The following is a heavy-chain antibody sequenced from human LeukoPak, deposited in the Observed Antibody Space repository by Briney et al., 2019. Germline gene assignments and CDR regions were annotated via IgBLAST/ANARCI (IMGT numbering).Heavy chain of an antibody. V-gene: IGHV3-23*01. CDR2: ISGSGGNT. J-gene: IGHJ6*03. Sequence: PGGSLRLSCAASGFTFTSYDMSWFRQAPGKGLEWVSAISGSGGNTYYADSVKGRFTIARDNSKNTLYLQMNSLRAEDTAVYYCAKEMDRATYYYFYYMDVWGKGTTVTVSS. CDR3: AKEMDRATYYYFYYMDV. CDR1: GFTFTSYD. D-gene: IGHD2-2*03.